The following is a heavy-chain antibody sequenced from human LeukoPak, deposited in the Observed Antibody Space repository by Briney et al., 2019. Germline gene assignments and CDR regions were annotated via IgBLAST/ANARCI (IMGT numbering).Heavy chain of an antibody. Sequence: ASVKVSCKASGYTFTSYHISWVRQAPGQGLEWMGWISAYNGNANHAQKLQGRVTMTTDTSTSTAYMELRGLRSDDTAVYYCARAEKPNWGNYYYYCMDVWGKGTTVTVSS. CDR2: ISAYNGNA. D-gene: IGHD7-27*01. CDR1: GYTFTSYH. CDR3: ARAEKPNWGNYYYYCMDV. J-gene: IGHJ6*03. V-gene: IGHV1-18*01.